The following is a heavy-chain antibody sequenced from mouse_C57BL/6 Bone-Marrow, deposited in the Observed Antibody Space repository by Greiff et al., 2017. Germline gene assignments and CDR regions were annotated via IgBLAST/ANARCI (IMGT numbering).Heavy chain of an antibody. D-gene: IGHD2-5*01. CDR3: ARNYYSNYEREMDY. V-gene: IGHV14-3*01. CDR2: IDPANGNT. CDR1: GFNIKNTY. Sequence: EVQGVESVAELVRPGASVKLSCTASGFNIKNTYMHWVKQRPEQGLEWIGRIDPANGNTKYAPKFQGKATITADTSSNTAYLQLSSLTSEDTAIYYCARNYYSNYEREMDYWGQGTSVTVSS. J-gene: IGHJ4*01.